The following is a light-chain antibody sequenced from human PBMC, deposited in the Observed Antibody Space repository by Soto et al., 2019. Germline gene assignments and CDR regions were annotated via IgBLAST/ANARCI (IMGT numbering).Light chain of an antibody. Sequence: EIVLTQSPATLSSFPGERVTLSCRASQAVNTRLAWYQHKPGQAPRLLIYLTSNRAAGIPARFSGSGSGTDFTLTISDVEPEDFAVYYCHQRQIWPRTFGQGTKVDIK. CDR2: LTS. J-gene: IGKJ1*01. CDR1: QAVNTR. V-gene: IGKV3-11*01. CDR3: HQRQIWPRT.